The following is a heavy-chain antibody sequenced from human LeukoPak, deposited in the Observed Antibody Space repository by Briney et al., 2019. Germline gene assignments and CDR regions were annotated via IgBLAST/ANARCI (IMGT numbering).Heavy chain of an antibody. V-gene: IGHV1-18*01. CDR1: GYTFTNYG. CDR2: ISPNSGKT. CDR3: GRDGDYSTSGWLGTFDF. Sequence: ASVKVSCKASGYTFTNYGISWVRQAPGQGLEWMGWISPNSGKTNYAQKLQDRLTMTTDTSANTAYMELRSLTSDDTAVYFCGRDGDYSTSGWLGTFDFGGQGTTVTVSS. D-gene: IGHD6-19*01. J-gene: IGHJ3*01.